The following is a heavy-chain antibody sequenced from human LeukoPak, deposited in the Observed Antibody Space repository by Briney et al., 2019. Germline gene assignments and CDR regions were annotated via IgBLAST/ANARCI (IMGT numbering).Heavy chain of an antibody. V-gene: IGHV1-24*01. J-gene: IGHJ6*02. D-gene: IGHD6-13*01. CDR1: GYTLTELS. CDR2: FEPGDGET. Sequence: ASVKVSCKVSGYTLTELSMHWVRQAPGKGLEWMGGFEPGDGETIYAQKFQGRVTMTEDTSTDTAYMELSSLRSEDTAVYYCATGIAAAGTLGYYYYYGMDVWGQGTTVTVSS. CDR3: ATGIAAAGTLGYYYYYGMDV.